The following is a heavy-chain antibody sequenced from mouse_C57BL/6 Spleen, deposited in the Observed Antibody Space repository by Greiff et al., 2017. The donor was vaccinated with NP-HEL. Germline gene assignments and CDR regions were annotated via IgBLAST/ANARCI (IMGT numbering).Heavy chain of an antibody. V-gene: IGHV3-1*01. CDR1: GYSITSGYD. D-gene: IGHD1-1*01. Sequence: EVKLMESGPGMVKPSQSLSLTCTVTGYSITSGYDWHWIRHFPGNKLEWMGYISYSGSTNYNPSLKSRISITHDTSKNHFFLKLNSVTTEDTATYYCARDLGNYYGRGYFDVWGTGTTVTVSS. CDR2: ISYSGST. J-gene: IGHJ1*03. CDR3: ARDLGNYYGRGYFDV.